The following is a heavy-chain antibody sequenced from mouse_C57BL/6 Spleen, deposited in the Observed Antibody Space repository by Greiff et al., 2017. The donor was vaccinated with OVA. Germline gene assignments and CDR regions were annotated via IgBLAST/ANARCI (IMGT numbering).Heavy chain of an antibody. V-gene: IGHV5-4*01. CDR1: GFTFSSYA. CDR3: ARGWDVETWFAY. D-gene: IGHD4-1*01. CDR2: ISDGGSYT. J-gene: IGHJ3*01. Sequence: EVQGVESGGGLVKPGGSLKLSCAASGFTFSSYAMSWVRQTPEKRLEWVATISDGGSYTYYPDNVKGRFTISRDNAKNNLYLQMSHLKSEDTAMYYCARGWDVETWFAYWGQGTLVTVSA.